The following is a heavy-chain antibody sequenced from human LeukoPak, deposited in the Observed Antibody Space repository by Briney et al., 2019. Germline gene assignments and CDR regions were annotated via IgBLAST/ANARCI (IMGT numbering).Heavy chain of an antibody. Sequence: ASVKVSCKASGYTFTSYGISWVRQAPGQGLEWMGWISAYNGNTNYAQKFQGWVTMTRDTSISTAYMELSRLRSDDTAVYYCVLAAAGTGGGESNWFDPWGQGTLVTVSS. V-gene: IGHV1-18*01. CDR1: GYTFTSYG. CDR2: ISAYNGNT. D-gene: IGHD6-13*01. J-gene: IGHJ5*02. CDR3: VLAAAGTGGGESNWFDP.